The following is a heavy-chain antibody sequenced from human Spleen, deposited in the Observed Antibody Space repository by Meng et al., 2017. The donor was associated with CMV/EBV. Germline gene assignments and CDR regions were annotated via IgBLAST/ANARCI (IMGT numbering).Heavy chain of an antibody. CDR2: IKSKTDGGTT. V-gene: IGHV3-15*01. CDR1: GFTFSNAW. J-gene: IGHJ4*02. Sequence: GESLKISCAASGFTFSNAWMSWVRQAPGKGLEWVGRIKSKTDGGTTDYAAPVKGRFTISRDDSKNTLYLQMNSLKTEDTAVYYCTTDQYYYDSSGYYPSYFDYWGQGTLVTVSS. CDR3: TTDQYYYDSSGYYPSYFDY. D-gene: IGHD3-22*01.